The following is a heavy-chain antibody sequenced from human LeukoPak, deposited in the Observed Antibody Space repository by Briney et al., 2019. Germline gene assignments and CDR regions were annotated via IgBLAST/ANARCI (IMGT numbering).Heavy chain of an antibody. V-gene: IGHV1-69*13. J-gene: IGHJ4*02. CDR3: ASPVPSYDTLTGPLDY. Sequence: SVKVSCKASGGTFSSYAISWVRQAPGQGLEWMGGIIPILGTANYAQKFQGRVTITADESTSTAYTELSSLRSEDTAVYYCASPVPSYDTLTGPLDYWGQGTLVTVSS. CDR2: IIPILGTA. CDR1: GGTFSSYA. D-gene: IGHD3-9*01.